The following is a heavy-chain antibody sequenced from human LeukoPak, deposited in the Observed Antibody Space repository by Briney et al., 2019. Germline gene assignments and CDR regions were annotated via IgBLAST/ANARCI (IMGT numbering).Heavy chain of an antibody. CDR3: ARDRSSSSWKLRGDYGMDV. CDR2: ISSSSSYI. V-gene: IGHV3-21*01. D-gene: IGHD6-13*01. J-gene: IGHJ6*02. CDR1: GFTFSSYS. Sequence: GGSLRLSCAASGFTFSSYSMNWVRQAPGKGLEWVSSISSSSSYIYYADSVKGRFTISRDNAKNSLYLQMNSLRAEDTAVYYCARDRSSSSWKLRGDYGMDVWGQGTTVTVSS.